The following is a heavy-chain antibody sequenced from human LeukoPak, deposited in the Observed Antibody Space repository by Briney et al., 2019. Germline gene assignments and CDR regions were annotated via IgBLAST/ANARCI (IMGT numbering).Heavy chain of an antibody. CDR2: IHPGVGSA. CDR3: ARDRPHNWFDP. Sequence: GASVKASCKASGYTFTSYGISWVRQAPGEGLEWVGLIHPGVGSANYAQKFRGRVTMTTDTATITVHMELTSLKSEDTAVYYCARDRPHNWFDPWGQGTLVTVSP. CDR1: GYTFTSYG. V-gene: IGHV1-18*01. J-gene: IGHJ5*02.